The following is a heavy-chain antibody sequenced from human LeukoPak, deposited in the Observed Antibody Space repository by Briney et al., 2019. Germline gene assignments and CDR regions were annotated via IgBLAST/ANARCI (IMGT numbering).Heavy chain of an antibody. CDR3: ARGASAATEGDY. CDR1: GFTFRTYT. D-gene: IGHD2-15*01. CDR2: ISSSSGYI. J-gene: IGHJ4*02. V-gene: IGHV3-21*06. Sequence: KSGGSLRLSCAASGFTFRTYTMNWVRQAPGKGPEWVSSISSSSGYIHYVESVKGRFTISRDNAKNTLYLQMNSLRAEDTAVYYCARGASAATEGDYWGQGTLVTVSS.